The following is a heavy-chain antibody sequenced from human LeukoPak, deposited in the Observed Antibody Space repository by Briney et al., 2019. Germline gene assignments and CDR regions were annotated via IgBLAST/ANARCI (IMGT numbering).Heavy chain of an antibody. V-gene: IGHV4-30-2*01. J-gene: IGHJ3*02. CDR2: IYHSGST. D-gene: IGHD3-22*01. Sequence: SETLSLTCAVSGGSISSGGYSWSWIRQPPGKGLEWIGYIYHSGSTYYNPSLKSRVTISVDRSKNQFSLKLSSVTAADTAVYYCARSYDSSGYADDAFDIWGQGTTVTVSS. CDR3: ARSYDSSGYADDAFDI. CDR1: GGSISSGGYS.